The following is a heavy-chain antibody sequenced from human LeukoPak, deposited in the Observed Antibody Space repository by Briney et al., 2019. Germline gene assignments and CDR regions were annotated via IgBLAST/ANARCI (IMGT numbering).Heavy chain of an antibody. V-gene: IGHV4-39*01. J-gene: IGHJ4*02. CDR3: ARSSTTMTTGDY. Sequence: PSETLSLTCTVSGDSIDKSTYYWGWIRQPPGKGLEWIGSIYYTGSTYYNPSLKSRVTVSVDTSKNQFSLKLSSVTAAYTAVYYCARSSTTMTTGDYWGPGTLVTVSS. CDR1: GDSIDKSTYY. D-gene: IGHD4-17*01. CDR2: IYYTGST.